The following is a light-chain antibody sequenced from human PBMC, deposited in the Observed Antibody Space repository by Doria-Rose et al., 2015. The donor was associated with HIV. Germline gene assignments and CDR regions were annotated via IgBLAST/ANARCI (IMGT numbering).Light chain of an antibody. V-gene: IGKV3-20*01. CDR1: QSFSSTY. J-gene: IGKJ1*01. CDR3: HQYGTSWT. Sequence: EIVLTQSSGTLSLSPGERATLSCRASQSFSSTYLAWYQQKPGQAPSLLIYDGSTRATGIPDRFSASGSGTDFTLTINRPEPEDFALYYCHQYGTSWTFGQGTKVEI. CDR2: DGS.